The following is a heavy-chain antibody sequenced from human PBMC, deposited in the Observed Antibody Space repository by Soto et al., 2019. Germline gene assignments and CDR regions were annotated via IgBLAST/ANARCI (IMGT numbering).Heavy chain of an antibody. CDR3: VRNNRPYIVATITPFDY. CDR1: GGSVSSGSYY. CDR2: IYYSGST. Sequence: QVQLQESGPGLVKPSETLSLTCTVSGGSVSSGSYYWSWIRQPPGKGLEWIGYIYYSGSTNYNPSLKSRVTISVDTSKNQFSLKLSSVTAADTAVYYCVRNNRPYIVATITPFDYWGQGTLVTVSS. D-gene: IGHD5-12*01. V-gene: IGHV4-61*01. J-gene: IGHJ4*02.